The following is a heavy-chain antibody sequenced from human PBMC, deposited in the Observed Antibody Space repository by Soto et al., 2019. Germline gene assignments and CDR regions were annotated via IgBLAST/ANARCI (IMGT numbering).Heavy chain of an antibody. Sequence: QVQPVQSGAEVKKPGASVKVSCKASGYTFTSYAISWVRQAPGQGLEWMGWINVYNGNTKCAQKLQGRVTMTTDTSMGRASKASTGQSTEETAVLSCMGATALWDCWGRGVLCPVSS. J-gene: IGHJ4*02. CDR2: INVYNGNT. CDR3: MGATALWDC. CDR1: GYTFTSYA. D-gene: IGHD1-26*01. V-gene: IGHV1-18*01.